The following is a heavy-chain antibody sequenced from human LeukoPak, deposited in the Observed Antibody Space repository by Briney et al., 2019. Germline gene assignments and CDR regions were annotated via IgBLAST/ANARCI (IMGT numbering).Heavy chain of an antibody. CDR2: IRYDGSNK. CDR1: GSTFSSYG. V-gene: IGHV3-30*02. J-gene: IGHJ4*02. CDR3: AKAIAASGDYFDY. D-gene: IGHD2-15*01. Sequence: GGSLRLSCAASGSTFSSYGMHWVRQAPGKGLEWVVFIRYDGSNKYYADSVKGRFTISRDNSKNTLYLQMNSLRAEDTAVYYCAKAIAASGDYFDYWGQGTLVTVSS.